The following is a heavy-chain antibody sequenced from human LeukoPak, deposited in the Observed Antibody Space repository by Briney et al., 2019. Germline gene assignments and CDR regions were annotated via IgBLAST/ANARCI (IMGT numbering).Heavy chain of an antibody. CDR2: IFSGGGR. CDR1: GFTVSSNY. Sequence: GGSLRLSCAASGFTVSSNYMSWVRQAPGKGLDWVSVIFSGGGRNYADSVKGRFTISRDNSKSTLYLQMNSLRAEDTAVYYCAGYYDTSGSHAFDIWGQGTMVTVSS. V-gene: IGHV3-53*01. CDR3: AGYYDTSGSHAFDI. J-gene: IGHJ3*02. D-gene: IGHD3-22*01.